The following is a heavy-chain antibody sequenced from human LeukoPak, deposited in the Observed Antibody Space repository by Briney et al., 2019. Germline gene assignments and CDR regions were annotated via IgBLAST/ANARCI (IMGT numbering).Heavy chain of an antibody. CDR2: ISYDGGNK. CDR1: EFTFSNYD. Sequence: GRSLRLSCAASEFTFSNYDMYWARQAPGKGLEWVAVISYDGGNKFYADSVKGRFTISRDNSRNTLYLQMNSLRAEDTAVYYCAKAGINWFDPWGQGTLVTVSS. J-gene: IGHJ5*02. CDR3: AKAGINWFDP. V-gene: IGHV3-30*18. D-gene: IGHD1-26*01.